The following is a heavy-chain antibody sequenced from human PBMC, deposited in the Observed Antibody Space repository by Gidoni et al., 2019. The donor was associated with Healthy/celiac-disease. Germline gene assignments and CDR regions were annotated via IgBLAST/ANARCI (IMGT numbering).Heavy chain of an antibody. Sequence: EVQLLESGGGLVQPGGSLRLSCAASGFTFSCYAMSWVRQAPGKGLEWVSAISGSGGSTYYADSVKGRFTISRDNSKNTLYLQMNSLRAEDTAVYYCAKDSGGITMIVVVKYYYYMDVWGKGTTVTVSS. CDR2: ISGSGGST. V-gene: IGHV3-23*01. J-gene: IGHJ6*03. CDR1: GFTFSCYA. D-gene: IGHD3-22*01. CDR3: AKDSGGITMIVVVKYYYYMDV.